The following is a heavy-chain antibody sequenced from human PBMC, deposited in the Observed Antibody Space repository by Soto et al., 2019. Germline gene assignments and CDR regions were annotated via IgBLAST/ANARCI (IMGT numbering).Heavy chain of an antibody. CDR3: AKDWSGNSCPCMDV. V-gene: IGHV3-23*01. J-gene: IGHJ6*02. CDR2: ISGRGDTT. D-gene: IGHD3-3*01. Sequence: GSLRLSCAASGFTFSSHAMTWVRQAPGKGLEWVSTISGRGDTTYYADSVKGRFTISRDNSKNTLYLQMNSLRAEDTALYYCAKDWSGNSCPCMDVWGQGTTVTVS. CDR1: GFTFSSHA.